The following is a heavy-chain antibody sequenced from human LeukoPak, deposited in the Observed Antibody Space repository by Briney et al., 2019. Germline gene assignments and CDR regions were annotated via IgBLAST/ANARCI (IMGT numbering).Heavy chain of an antibody. J-gene: IGHJ4*02. CDR1: GFSFRSYW. CDR3: ARDPSSFCDSYDY. Sequence: GGSLRLSCATSGFSFRSYWMNWIRQAPGKGLEWVANIKEDGSEKNYVDSVKGRFTISRDNAKNLLYLQMNSLRVEDTAVYYCARDPSSFCDSYDYWGQGTLVTVSS. CDR2: IKEDGSEK. V-gene: IGHV3-7*01.